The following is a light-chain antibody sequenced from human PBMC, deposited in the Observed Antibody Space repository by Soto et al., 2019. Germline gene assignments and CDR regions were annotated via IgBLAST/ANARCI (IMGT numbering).Light chain of an antibody. CDR3: SSYAGRNNLL. CDR2: EVS. V-gene: IGLV2-8*01. J-gene: IGLJ2*01. CDR1: SSDVGAYNY. Sequence: QSVLTQPPSASGSPGQSVTISCTVTSSDVGAYNYVSWYQNHPGKAPKLMIYEVSERPSGVPDRFSGSKSGNTASLTVSGLQAEDEADYFCSSYAGRNNLLFGGGTKLTVL.